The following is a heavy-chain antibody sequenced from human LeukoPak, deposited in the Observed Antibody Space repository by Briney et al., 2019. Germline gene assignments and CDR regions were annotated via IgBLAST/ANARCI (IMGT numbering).Heavy chain of an antibody. CDR2: IYYSGST. CDR1: DGSINNYY. V-gene: IGHV4-59*08. Sequence: PSETLSLACTVSDGSINNYYWSCIRQPPGKGLEWIGYIYYSGSTNYNPSLKSRVTISLDTSKNQFSVKLSSVTAADTAVYYCARLRPRSYSSGWYYFDYWGQGTLVTVSS. J-gene: IGHJ4*02. CDR3: ARLRPRSYSSGWYYFDY. D-gene: IGHD6-19*01.